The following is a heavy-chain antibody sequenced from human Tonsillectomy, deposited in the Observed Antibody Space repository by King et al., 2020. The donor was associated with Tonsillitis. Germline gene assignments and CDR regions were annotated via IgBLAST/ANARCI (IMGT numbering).Heavy chain of an antibody. CDR3: AKGQLSSDY. V-gene: IGHV3-30*02. CDR1: GFSFSNYG. Sequence: VQLVESGGGVVQPGGSLRLSCAASGFSFSNYGMHWVRQAPGKGLEWVAFIRYEGSNENYADSVKGRFTISRDYSKNTLYLQMKSLRPEDTAMYYCAKGQLSSDYWGQGTLVTVSS. J-gene: IGHJ4*02. D-gene: IGHD5-18*01. CDR2: IRYEGSNE.